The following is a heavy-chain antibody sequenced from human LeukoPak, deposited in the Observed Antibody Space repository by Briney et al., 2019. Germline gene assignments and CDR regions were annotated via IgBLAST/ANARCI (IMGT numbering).Heavy chain of an antibody. CDR2: IWYDGSNK. CDR1: GFTFSSYG. Sequence: GGSLRLSCAASGFTFSSYGMHWVRQAPGKGLEWVAVIWYDGSNKYYADSVKGRFTISRDNSKNTLYLQMNSLRAEDTAVYYCARDLFAAYYDSSGYHPLDPWGQGTLVTVSS. CDR3: ARDLFAAYYDSSGYHPLDP. J-gene: IGHJ5*02. D-gene: IGHD3-22*01. V-gene: IGHV3-33*01.